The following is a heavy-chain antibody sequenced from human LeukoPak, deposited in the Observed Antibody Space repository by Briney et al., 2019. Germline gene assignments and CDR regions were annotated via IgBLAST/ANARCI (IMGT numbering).Heavy chain of an antibody. CDR2: IGPTGFDR. Sequence: PGGSLRLSCTPSGLTFSTSGFNWVRQAPGKGGEWVASIGPTGFDRYHADSIKGRFTISRDNANNFLYLQMDSLRAEDTAVYYCATETNGRHYDYWGQGTLLTVSS. CDR1: GLTFSTSG. CDR3: ATETNGRHYDY. D-gene: IGHD1-14*01. J-gene: IGHJ4*02. V-gene: IGHV3-21*06.